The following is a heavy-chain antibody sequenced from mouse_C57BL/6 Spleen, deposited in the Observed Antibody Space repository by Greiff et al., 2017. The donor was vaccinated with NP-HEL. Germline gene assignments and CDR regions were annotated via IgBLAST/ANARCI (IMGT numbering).Heavy chain of an antibody. Sequence: QVQLQQSGPELVKPGASVKISCKASGYAFSSSWMNWVKQRPGKGLEWIGRIYPGDGDTNYNGKFKGKATLTADKSSSTAYMQLSSLTSEDSAVYFCASLITRGYWGQGTTLTVS. CDR3: ASLITRGY. D-gene: IGHD1-1*01. CDR1: GYAFSSSW. J-gene: IGHJ2*01. V-gene: IGHV1-82*01. CDR2: IYPGDGDT.